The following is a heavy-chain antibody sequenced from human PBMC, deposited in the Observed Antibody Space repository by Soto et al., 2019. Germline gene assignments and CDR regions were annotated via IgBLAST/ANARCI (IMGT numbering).Heavy chain of an antibody. CDR3: ARRGGSSSGYYYYAMDV. CDR2: IYSNGDT. J-gene: IGHJ6*02. V-gene: IGHV4-31*03. CDR1: SDSMNSGGYS. D-gene: IGHD6-6*01. Sequence: SETLSLTCSVSSDSMNSGGYSWSWIRQHPGKGLEWIGYIYSNGDTYYNPSLKSRVTISVDTSKNQFSLNLTSVTAADTAVYYCARRGGSSSGYYYYAMDVWGQGTTV.